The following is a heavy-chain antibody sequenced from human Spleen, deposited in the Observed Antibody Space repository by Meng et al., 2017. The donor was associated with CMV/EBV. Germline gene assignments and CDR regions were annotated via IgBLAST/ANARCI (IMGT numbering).Heavy chain of an antibody. D-gene: IGHD6-13*01. CDR2: IFHSGST. J-gene: IGHJ4*02. CDR3: ARDRWDSSSRFGNDY. CDR1: GGSISSSY. V-gene: IGHV4-59*12. Sequence: GSLRRSCNVSGGSISSSYWNWIRQPPGKGLEWIGYIFHSGSTNSNPSLKSRVTISVDTSKNQFSLKVTSVTAADTAVYYCARDRWDSSSRFGNDYWGQGTLVTVSS.